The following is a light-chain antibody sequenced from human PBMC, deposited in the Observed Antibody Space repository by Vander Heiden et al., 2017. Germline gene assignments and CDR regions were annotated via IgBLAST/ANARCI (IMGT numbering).Light chain of an antibody. CDR3: QQTYSAPYT. Sequence: DIQMTQSPSSLSASVGDRVTITCRASQRVSNYLNWYRQKPGEAPKLLIFAASTLQSGIPSGFSGSGSGTEFTLTISSLQPEDFATYYCQQTYSAPYTFGQGTKLDIK. V-gene: IGKV1-39*01. CDR1: QRVSNY. CDR2: AAS. J-gene: IGKJ2*01.